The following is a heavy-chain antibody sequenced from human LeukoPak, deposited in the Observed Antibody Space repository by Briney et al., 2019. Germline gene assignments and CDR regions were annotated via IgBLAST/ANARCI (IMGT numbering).Heavy chain of an antibody. CDR3: ARDMELLWFGGFDY. Sequence: SETLSLTCTVSGGSISSYYWSWIRQPPGKGLEWIGYIYYSGSTNYNPSLKSRVTISVDTSKNQFSLKLSSVTAADTAVYYCARDMELLWFGGFDYWGQGTLVTVSS. CDR1: GGSISSYY. V-gene: IGHV4-59*01. J-gene: IGHJ4*02. CDR2: IYYSGST. D-gene: IGHD3-10*01.